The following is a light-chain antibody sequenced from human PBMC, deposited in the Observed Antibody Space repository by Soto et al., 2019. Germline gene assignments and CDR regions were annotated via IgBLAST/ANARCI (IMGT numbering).Light chain of an antibody. Sequence: QPTSVSGSPGQSITISCTGTSSDVGGYNYVSWYQQHPGKAPKLMIYDVSIRPSGVSNRFSGSKSGNTASLTISGLQAEDEADYYCSSYTSSSTGVFGTGTKLTVL. CDR1: SSDVGGYNY. V-gene: IGLV2-14*01. CDR2: DVS. J-gene: IGLJ1*01. CDR3: SSYTSSSTGV.